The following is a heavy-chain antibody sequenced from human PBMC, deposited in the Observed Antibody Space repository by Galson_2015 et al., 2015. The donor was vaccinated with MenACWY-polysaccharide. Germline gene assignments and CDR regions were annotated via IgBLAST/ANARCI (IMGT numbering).Heavy chain of an antibody. J-gene: IGHJ4*02. V-gene: IGHV3-23*01. Sequence: SLRLSCAASGFDMGGYAMSWVRQAPGKGLEWVSSIAARGSSTYYADSVKGRLTISRDNSKSTLFLHMNSLRAEDTAVYYCAKYVVGGYLNYRIDYWGQGTLVTVSS. CDR3: AKYVVGGYLNYRIDY. D-gene: IGHD1-26*01. CDR2: IAARGSST. CDR1: GFDMGGYA.